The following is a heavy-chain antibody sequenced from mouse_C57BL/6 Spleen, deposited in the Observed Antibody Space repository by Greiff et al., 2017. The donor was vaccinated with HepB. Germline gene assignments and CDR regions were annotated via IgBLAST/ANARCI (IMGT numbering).Heavy chain of an antibody. CDR1: GFTFSSYG. CDR2: ISSGGSYT. J-gene: IGHJ2*01. D-gene: IGHD2-1*01. Sequence: EVKLMESGGDLVKPGGSLKLSCAASGFTFSSYGMSWVRQTPDKRLEWVATISSGGSYTYYPDSVKGRFTISRDNAKNTLYLQMSSLKSEDTAMYYCARELLSYYFDYWGQGTTLTVSS. V-gene: IGHV5-6*01. CDR3: ARELLSYYFDY.